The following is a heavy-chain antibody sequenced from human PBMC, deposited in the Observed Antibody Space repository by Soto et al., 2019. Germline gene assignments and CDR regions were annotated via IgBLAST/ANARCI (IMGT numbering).Heavy chain of an antibody. V-gene: IGHV3-48*01. CDR2: ISKGITTT. CDR3: TRDPEALDY. Sequence: EVMLVESGEGLVQPGGSLRLSCAASGFSFSTYSMNWVRQAPGKGLEWVAYISKGITTTHYADSVRGRFTISRDNAKNSLFLQMDSLKVEDTAVYYCTRDPEALDYWGQGTLVTVSS. J-gene: IGHJ4*02. CDR1: GFSFSTYS.